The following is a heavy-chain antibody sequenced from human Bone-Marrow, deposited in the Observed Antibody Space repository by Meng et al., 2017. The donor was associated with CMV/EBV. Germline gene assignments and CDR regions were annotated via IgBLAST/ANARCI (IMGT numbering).Heavy chain of an antibody. CDR2: ISSSSSYI. D-gene: IGHD6-13*01. V-gene: IGHV3-21*01. Sequence: GESLKISCAASGFTFSSYSMNWVRQAPGKGLEWVSSISSSSSYIYYADSVMGRFTISRDNAKNSLYLQMNNLRAEDTAVYYCATGVRIVRMAADETVGDDYWGQGTRVTVSS. J-gene: IGHJ4*02. CDR3: ATGVRIVRMAADETVGDDY. CDR1: GFTFSSYS.